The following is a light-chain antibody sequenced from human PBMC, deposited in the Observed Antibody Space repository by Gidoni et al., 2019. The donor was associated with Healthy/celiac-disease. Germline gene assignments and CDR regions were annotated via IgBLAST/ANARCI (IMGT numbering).Light chain of an antibody. CDR1: QSVLYSSNNKNY. V-gene: IGKV4-1*01. Sequence: DIVMTQSPDSLAVYLGERATIHCKSSQSVLYSSNNKNYLAWYQQKPGQPPKLLIYWASTRESGVPDRFSGSGSGTDFTLTISSLQAEDVAVYYCQQYYSTPPYTFGQGTKLEIK. J-gene: IGKJ2*01. CDR2: WAS. CDR3: QQYYSTPPYT.